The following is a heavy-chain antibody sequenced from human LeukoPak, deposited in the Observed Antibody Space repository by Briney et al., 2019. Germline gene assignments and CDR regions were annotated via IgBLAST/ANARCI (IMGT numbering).Heavy chain of an antibody. CDR1: GYTFTSYG. D-gene: IGHD3-10*01. CDR2: ISAYNGNT. Sequence: ASVKVSCKASGYTFTSYGISWVRQAPGQGLEWMGWISAYNGNTNYAQKLQGRVTMTTDTSTSTAYMELRSLRSDDTAVYYCARDASTYYYGSGSYWGQGTLATVSS. V-gene: IGHV1-18*01. CDR3: ARDASTYYYGSGSY. J-gene: IGHJ4*02.